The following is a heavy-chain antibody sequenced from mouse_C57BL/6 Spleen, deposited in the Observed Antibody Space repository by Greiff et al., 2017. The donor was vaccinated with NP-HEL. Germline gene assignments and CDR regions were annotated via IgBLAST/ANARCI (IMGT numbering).Heavy chain of an antibody. CDR3: ASDLDLDY. CDR2: ISDGGSYT. V-gene: IGHV5-4*03. J-gene: IGHJ2*01. CDR1: GFSFSSDA. Sequence: EVMLVESGRGLVKSGGSLKLSCTASGFSFSSDAMSWVRQTPEKRLEWVATISDGGSYTYYPDNVKGRFTISRDNAKNNLYLQMSHLKSEDTAMYYYASDLDLDYWGQGATLTVSS.